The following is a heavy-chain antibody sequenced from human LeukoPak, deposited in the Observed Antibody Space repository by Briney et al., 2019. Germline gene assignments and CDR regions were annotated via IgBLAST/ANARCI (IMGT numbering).Heavy chain of an antibody. V-gene: IGHV3-21*01. D-gene: IGHD3-22*01. CDR2: ISSSSSYI. Sequence: GGSLRLSCAASGFTFSSYSMNWVRQAPGKGLEWVSSISSSSSYIYYADSVKGRFTISRDNAKNTLYLQMNSLRAEDTAVYYCAKPLAYDSSGYYNYWGQGTLVTVSS. CDR1: GFTFSSYS. CDR3: AKPLAYDSSGYYNY. J-gene: IGHJ4*02.